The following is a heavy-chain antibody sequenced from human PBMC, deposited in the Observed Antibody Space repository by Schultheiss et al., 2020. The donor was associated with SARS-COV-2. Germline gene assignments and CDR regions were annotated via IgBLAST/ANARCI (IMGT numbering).Heavy chain of an antibody. Sequence: GGSLRLSCAASGFKFSDYGTHWVRQAPGKGLEWVAFIRYDGSNKYYADSVKGRFTISRDNSKSTLYLQMNSLRAEDTALYYCARGGRYFDWLLLASWGQGTQVTVSS. D-gene: IGHD3-9*01. V-gene: IGHV3-30*02. CDR2: IRYDGSNK. CDR3: ARGGRYFDWLLLAS. CDR1: GFKFSDYG. J-gene: IGHJ4*02.